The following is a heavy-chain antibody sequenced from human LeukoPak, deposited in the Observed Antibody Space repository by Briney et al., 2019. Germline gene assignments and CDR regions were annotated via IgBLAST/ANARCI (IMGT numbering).Heavy chain of an antibody. V-gene: IGHV4-34*01. D-gene: IGHD3-10*01. J-gene: IGHJ6*03. CDR3: ARRRYYGSGSYRRSYYYYMDV. Sequence: PSETLSLTCAVYGGSFSGYYWSWIRQPPGEGLEWIGEINHSGSTNYNPSLKSRVTISVDTSKNQFSLKLSSVTAADTAVYYCARRRYYGSGSYRRSYYYYMDVWGKGATVTISS. CDR2: INHSGST. CDR1: GGSFSGYY.